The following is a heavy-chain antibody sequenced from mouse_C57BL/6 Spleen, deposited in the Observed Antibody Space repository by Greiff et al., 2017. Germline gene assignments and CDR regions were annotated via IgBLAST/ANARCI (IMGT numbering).Heavy chain of an antibody. Sequence: QVQLQQSGAELAKPGASVKLSCKASGYTFTSYWMHWVKQRPGQGLEWIGYINPSSGYTKYNQKFKDKATLTADKSSSTAYMQLSSLTYDDSAVYYCAKGAYEGFFYFVYWGQGTTLTVSS. CDR1: GYTFTSYW. D-gene: IGHD2-3*01. CDR3: AKGAYEGFFYFVY. CDR2: INPSSGYT. J-gene: IGHJ2*01. V-gene: IGHV1-7*01.